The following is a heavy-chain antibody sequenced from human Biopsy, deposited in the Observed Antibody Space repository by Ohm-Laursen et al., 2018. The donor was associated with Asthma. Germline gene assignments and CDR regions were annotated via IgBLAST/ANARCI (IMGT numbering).Heavy chain of an antibody. CDR1: GGTFSNFA. CDR3: ARCQVGYSSGWSLLLKKIYYSGMDV. V-gene: IGHV1-69*01. CDR2: IMTVFGTT. J-gene: IGHJ6*02. D-gene: IGHD6-19*01. Sequence: SSVKVSCNAPGGTFSNFAISWVRQAPGQGLEWLGGIMTVFGTTNYAQKFQGRVTITADESTSTVYMEVTSLRSEDTAIYYCARCQVGYSSGWSLLLKKIYYSGMDVWGQGTAVTVSS.